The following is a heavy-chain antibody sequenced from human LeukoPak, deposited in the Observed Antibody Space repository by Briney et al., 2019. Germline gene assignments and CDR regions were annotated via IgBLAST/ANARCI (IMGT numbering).Heavy chain of an antibody. V-gene: IGHV3-30*03. D-gene: IGHD2-2*01. CDR2: ISYDGRKK. CDR3: ARDCSSTSCYADY. CDR1: GFIFSDYG. J-gene: IGHJ4*02. Sequence: GRSLRLSCAASGFIFSDYGMHWVRQAPGKGLEWVAVISYDGRKKYYTDTVKGRFTVSRDNSKNTLYLQMSSLRAEDAAVYYCARDCSSTSCYADYWGQGTLVTVSS.